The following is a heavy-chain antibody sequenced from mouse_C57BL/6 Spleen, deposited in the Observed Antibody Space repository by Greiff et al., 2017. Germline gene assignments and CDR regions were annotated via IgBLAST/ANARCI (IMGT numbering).Heavy chain of an antibody. CDR1: GYSITSGYY. D-gene: IGHD3-2*01. Sequence: EVQLQQSGPGLVKPSQSLSLTCSVTGYSITSGYYWNWIRQFPGNKLEWMGYISYDGSNNYNPSLKNRISITRDTSKNQFFLKLNSVTTEDTATYYCARAPRQLYFDYWGQGTTLTVSS. CDR3: ARAPRQLYFDY. V-gene: IGHV3-6*01. CDR2: ISYDGSN. J-gene: IGHJ2*01.